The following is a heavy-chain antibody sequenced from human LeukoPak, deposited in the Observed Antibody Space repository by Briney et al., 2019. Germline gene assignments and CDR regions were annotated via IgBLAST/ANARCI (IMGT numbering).Heavy chain of an antibody. CDR1: GFTLNNYG. V-gene: IGHV3-33*01. CDR3: ARAVGVTAIHNAFDI. CDR2: IWYDGSNR. D-gene: IGHD2-21*02. Sequence: GGSLTLSCTASGFTLNNYGIHWVRQTPGKGLEWVAVIWYDGSNRFYADSVKGRFTISRDNSKNTLYLQMNSLRAEDTAVYYCARAVGVTAIHNAFDIWGQGTMVTVSS. J-gene: IGHJ3*02.